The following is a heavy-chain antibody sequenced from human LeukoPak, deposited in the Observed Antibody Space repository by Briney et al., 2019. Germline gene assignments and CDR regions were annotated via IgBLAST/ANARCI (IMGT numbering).Heavy chain of an antibody. Sequence: GGSLRLSCAASGFTFSSYWMSWVRQAPGKGLEWVANIKQDGSEKYYVDSVKGRFTISRDNAKNSLYLQMSSLRAEATAVYYCARVSLQNIVVVPAAQPYYYYYYYMDVWGKGTTVTVSS. CDR3: ARVSLQNIVVVPAAQPYYYYYYYMDV. CDR2: IKQDGSEK. CDR1: GFTFSSYW. J-gene: IGHJ6*03. D-gene: IGHD2-2*01. V-gene: IGHV3-7*01.